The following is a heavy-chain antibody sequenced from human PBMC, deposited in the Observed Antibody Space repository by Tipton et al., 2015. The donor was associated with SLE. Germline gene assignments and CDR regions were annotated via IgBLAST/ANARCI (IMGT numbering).Heavy chain of an antibody. CDR3: ASGGYGGNFLGWFDP. V-gene: IGHV4-59*11. Sequence: TLSLTCTVSGGSISSHYWSWIRQPPGKGLEWIGYVHYSGSTNHNPSLKSRATISLDTSKNQFSLKVTSVTAADTAVYYFASGGYGGNFLGWFDPWGQGTLVTVSS. CDR2: VHYSGST. D-gene: IGHD4-23*01. CDR1: GGSISSHY. J-gene: IGHJ5*02.